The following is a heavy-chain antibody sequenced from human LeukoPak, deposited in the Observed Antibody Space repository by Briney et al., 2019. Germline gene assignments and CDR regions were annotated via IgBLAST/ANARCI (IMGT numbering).Heavy chain of an antibody. J-gene: IGHJ4*02. D-gene: IGHD5-24*01. CDR2: IYTSGST. Sequence: PSETLSLTCTVSGDSIGSDYWGWIRQPAGKGLEWIGHIYTSGSTNYNPSLKSRVSMSVDSSKNQFSLKLSSVAAADTAVYYCARSFQDGDNLWGQGTLVTVSS. V-gene: IGHV4-4*07. CDR3: ARSFQDGDNL. CDR1: GDSIGSDY.